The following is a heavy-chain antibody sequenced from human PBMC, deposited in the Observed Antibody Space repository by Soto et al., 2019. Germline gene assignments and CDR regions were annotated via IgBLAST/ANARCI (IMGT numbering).Heavy chain of an antibody. CDR3: ARDRGSYCSGGTCYPRRHMDV. J-gene: IGHJ6*03. CDR1: GYTLTELS. V-gene: IGHV1-24*01. Sequence: ASVKVSCKVSGYTLTELSMHWVRQAPGKGLEWMGGFDPEDGETIYAQKFQGRVTITEDTSTDTAYMELSSLRSEDTAVYYYARDRGSYCSGGTCYPRRHMDVWGKGTTVTVSS. D-gene: IGHD2-15*01. CDR2: FDPEDGET.